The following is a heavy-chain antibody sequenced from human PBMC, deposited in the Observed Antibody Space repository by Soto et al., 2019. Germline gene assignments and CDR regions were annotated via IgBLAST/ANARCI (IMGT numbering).Heavy chain of an antibody. CDR3: AREVGLGDTAMFTGSDWFDP. D-gene: IGHD5-18*01. CDR1: GGTFSSYA. J-gene: IGHJ5*02. Sequence: QVQLVQSGAEVKKPGSSVKVSCKASGGTFSSYAISWVRQAPGQGLEWMGGIIPIFGTANYAQKFQGRVTITAEESKSTAYMELSSVRSGDTAVYYCAREVGLGDTAMFTGSDWFDPWGQGTLVTVSS. V-gene: IGHV1-69*12. CDR2: IIPIFGTA.